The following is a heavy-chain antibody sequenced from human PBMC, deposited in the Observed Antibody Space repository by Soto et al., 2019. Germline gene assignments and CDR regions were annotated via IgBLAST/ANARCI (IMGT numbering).Heavy chain of an antibody. CDR3: AKTLTRGTGDDAFDI. Sequence: GGSLRLSCAASGFTFSSYGMHWVRQAPGKGLEWVAVISYDGSNKYYADSVKGRFTISRDNSKNTLYLQMNSLRAEDTAVYYCAKTLTRGTGDDAFDIWGQGTMVTVSS. J-gene: IGHJ3*02. V-gene: IGHV3-30*18. D-gene: IGHD7-27*01. CDR2: ISYDGSNK. CDR1: GFTFSSYG.